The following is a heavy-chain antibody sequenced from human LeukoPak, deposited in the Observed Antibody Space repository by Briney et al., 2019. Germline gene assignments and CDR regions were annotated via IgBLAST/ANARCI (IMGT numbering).Heavy chain of an antibody. Sequence: PSETLSLTCTVSGGSISSYYWSWIRQPSGKGLEWIGYIYYSGSTNYNPSLTSRVTISVDTSKNQFSLKLSSVTAADTAVYYCARDTEGPRDYYYYYGMDVWGKGTTVTVSS. CDR1: GGSISSYY. CDR2: IYYSGST. J-gene: IGHJ6*04. CDR3: ARDTEGPRDYYYYYGMDV. V-gene: IGHV4-59*12.